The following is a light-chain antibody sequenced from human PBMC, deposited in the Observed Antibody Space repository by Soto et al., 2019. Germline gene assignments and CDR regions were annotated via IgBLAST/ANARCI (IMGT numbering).Light chain of an antibody. J-gene: IGLJ1*01. CDR1: SSDVGGYNH. V-gene: IGLV2-14*01. Sequence: QSALTQPASVSGSPGQSITISCRGVSSDVGGYNHVSWYQQYPGKAPKPLIYEVSDRPSGVSNRFPGSKSGNTASLTISGLQAEDEADYYCSSYTSSFRRVFGTGTKVTVL. CDR3: SSYTSSFRRV. CDR2: EVS.